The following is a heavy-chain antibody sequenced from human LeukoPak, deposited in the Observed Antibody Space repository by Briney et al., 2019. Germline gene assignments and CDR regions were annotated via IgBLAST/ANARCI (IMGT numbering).Heavy chain of an antibody. J-gene: IGHJ4*02. D-gene: IGHD5-18*01. V-gene: IGHV3-30*02. Sequence: GGSLRLSCTASGFNFTGYDMHWVRQAPGKGLEWVAFIQHDGSKKYYAGSVKGRFTISRDNSKNTLFLQLNSLRPEDTAVFYCAKGDTDWGRGTLVTVSS. CDR1: GFNFTGYD. CDR3: AKGDTD. CDR2: IQHDGSKK.